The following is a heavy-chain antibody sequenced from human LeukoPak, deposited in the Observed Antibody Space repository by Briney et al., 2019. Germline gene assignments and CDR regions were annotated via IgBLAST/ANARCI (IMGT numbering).Heavy chain of an antibody. CDR1: GYTFTSYD. CDR3: AREPPPDFWSGYYTSYYYYGMDA. CDR2: MNPNSGNT. D-gene: IGHD3-3*01. Sequence: GASVKVSCKASGYTFTSYDINWVRQATGQGLEWMGWMNPNSGNTGYVQKFQGRVTMTRNTSISTAYMELSSLRSEDTAVYYCAREPPPDFWSGYYTSYYYYGMDAWGQGTTVTVSS. J-gene: IGHJ6*02. V-gene: IGHV1-8*01.